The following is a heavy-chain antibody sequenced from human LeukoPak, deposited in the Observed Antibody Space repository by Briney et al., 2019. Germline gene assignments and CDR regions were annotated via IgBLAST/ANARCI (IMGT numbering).Heavy chain of an antibody. CDR3: ARDGGRRPAASYYYYGMDV. Sequence: ASVKVSCKASGYTFTSYAMNWVRQAPGQGLEWMGWINTNTGNPTCAQGFTGRFVFSLDTSVSTAYLQICSLKAEDTAVYYCARDGGRRPAASYYYYGMDVWGKGTTVTVSS. CDR2: INTNTGNP. V-gene: IGHV7-4-1*01. CDR1: GYTFTSYA. J-gene: IGHJ6*04. D-gene: IGHD2-2*01.